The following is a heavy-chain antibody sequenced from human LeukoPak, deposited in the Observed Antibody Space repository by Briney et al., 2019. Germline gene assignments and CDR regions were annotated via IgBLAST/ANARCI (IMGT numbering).Heavy chain of an antibody. CDR1: GYTFIIYY. Sequence: ASVKVCCKASGYTFIIYYLHWHRQAPGQGLEWMGIINPSYNRTSYSQTFQVRVPMTGYMSKSTDSMELTSLRSEDTAVYNCARGVVQQWLVLNYDYWGQGAMVAVSS. CDR3: ARGVVQQWLVLNYDY. D-gene: IGHD6-19*01. CDR2: INPSYNRT. J-gene: IGHJ4*02. V-gene: IGHV1-46*01.